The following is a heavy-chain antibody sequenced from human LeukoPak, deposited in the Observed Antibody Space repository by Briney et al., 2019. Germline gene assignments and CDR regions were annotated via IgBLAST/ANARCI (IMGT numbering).Heavy chain of an antibody. CDR2: IYYSGST. CDR3: ARHRDYYDSSGYYYEAYYFDY. J-gene: IGHJ4*02. V-gene: IGHV4-39*01. D-gene: IGHD3-22*01. CDR1: GGSISSSSYY. Sequence: SETLSLXCTVSGGSISSSSYYWGWIRQPPGKGLEWIGSIYYSGSTYYNPSLKSRVTISVDTSKNQFSLKLSSVTAADTAVYYCARHRDYYDSSGYYYEAYYFDYWGQGTLVTVSS.